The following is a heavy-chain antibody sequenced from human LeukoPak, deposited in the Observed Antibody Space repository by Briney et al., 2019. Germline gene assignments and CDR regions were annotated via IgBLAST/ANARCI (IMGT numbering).Heavy chain of an antibody. V-gene: IGHV3-30*03. CDR1: GFTFGTYG. J-gene: IGHJ4*02. CDR3: ARANYTAYTPFDY. CDR2: ISIDGSNK. Sequence: GGSLRLSCAASGFTFGTYGMHWVRQAPGKGLEWVAVISIDGSNKYYADSVKGRFTISRDNSKNTLSLQMNTLRPEDTAVYYCARANYTAYTPFDYWGRGTLVTVSS. D-gene: IGHD3-3*01.